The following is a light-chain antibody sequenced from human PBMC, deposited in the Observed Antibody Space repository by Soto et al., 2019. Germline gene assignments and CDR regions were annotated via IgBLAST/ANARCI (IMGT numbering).Light chain of an antibody. V-gene: IGKV1-17*01. CDR2: GSS. J-gene: IGKJ1*01. CDR1: QAIRND. Sequence: DIQMTQSPSSLSASVGDRVTITCRASQAIRNDLAWYQQKPGRAPKRLIYGSSSLQSGVTSRFSGSGYGTEFTLTISSRQPEDFGTYYCLQHNLFPRTFGQGTKVEIK. CDR3: LQHNLFPRT.